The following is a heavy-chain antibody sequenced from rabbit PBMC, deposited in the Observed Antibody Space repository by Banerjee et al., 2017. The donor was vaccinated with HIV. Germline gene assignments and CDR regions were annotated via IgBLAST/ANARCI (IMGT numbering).Heavy chain of an antibody. J-gene: IGHJ5*01. Sequence: QLVETGGGLVQPGGSLTLSCKASGFDLTTYYMNWVRQAPGKGLEWIGSIAGDKGRPYYASWVSGRFTISSDKAQNTVDLQMNSLTAADTATYFCVRDSTYVSSSGYWLDLWGQGTLVTVS. CDR2: IAGDKGRP. CDR3: VRDSTYVSSSGYWLDL. CDR1: GFDLTTYY. V-gene: IGHV1S7*01. D-gene: IGHD1-1*01.